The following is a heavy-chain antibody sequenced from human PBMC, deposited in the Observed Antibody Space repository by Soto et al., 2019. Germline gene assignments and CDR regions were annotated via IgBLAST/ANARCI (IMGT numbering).Heavy chain of an antibody. Sequence: GGSLRLSCAASGFTFSSYSMNWVRQAPGKGLEWVSSISSSSSYIYYADSVKGRFTISRDNAKNSLYLQMNSLRAEDTAVYYCARDPSSVSEAADYWGQGTLVTVSS. CDR3: ARDPSSVSEAADY. V-gene: IGHV3-21*01. CDR2: ISSSSSYI. D-gene: IGHD6-19*01. CDR1: GFTFSSYS. J-gene: IGHJ4*01.